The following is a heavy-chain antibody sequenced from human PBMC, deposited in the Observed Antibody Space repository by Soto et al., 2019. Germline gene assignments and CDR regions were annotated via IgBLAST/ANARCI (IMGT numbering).Heavy chain of an antibody. J-gene: IGHJ1*01. CDR3: ARVGPQHLWFGELSH. CDR2: INPSSGRT. CDR1: GGTFSSYT. Sequence: SVKVSCKASGGTFSSYTISWVRQAPGQGFEWMGVINPSSGRTTYARSLQARFTMTRDTSTSTLYMELSSLIYEDTAVYYCARVGPQHLWFGELSHWGQ. V-gene: IGHV1-46*01. D-gene: IGHD3-10*01.